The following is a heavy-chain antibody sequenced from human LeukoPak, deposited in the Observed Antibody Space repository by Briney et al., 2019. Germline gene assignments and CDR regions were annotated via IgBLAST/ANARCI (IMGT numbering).Heavy chain of an antibody. V-gene: IGHV2-5*02. CDR2: IYWDDDK. D-gene: IGHD3-22*01. J-gene: IGHJ4*02. CDR3: AHRLEPNYYDSTGYPGGFDY. Sequence: SGPTLVNPTQTLTLTCSCSGFSLSSSGVGVGWIRQPPGKALEWLALIYWDDDKRYSPSLNSRLTITKDTSKNQVVLTMTNMDPVDTATYYCAHRLEPNYYDSTGYPGGFDYWGQGTLVTVSS. CDR1: GFSLSSSGVG.